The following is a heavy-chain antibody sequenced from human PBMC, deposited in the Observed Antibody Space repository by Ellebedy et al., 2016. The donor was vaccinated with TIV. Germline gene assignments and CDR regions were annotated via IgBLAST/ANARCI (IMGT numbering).Heavy chain of an antibody. CDR3: ERRGSYGDYAVQINSWFDR. CDR2: IYQDGSNQ. D-gene: IGHD4-17*01. Sequence: PGGSLRLSCVASGFSFRSYWMSWVRQAPGKGLEWVANIYQDGSNQYYVDSVKGRFTISRDNANKSLFLQMNSLTGEDTAVYYCERRGSYGDYAVQINSWFDRWGRGTLVTVSS. CDR1: GFSFRSYW. J-gene: IGHJ5*02. V-gene: IGHV3-7*01.